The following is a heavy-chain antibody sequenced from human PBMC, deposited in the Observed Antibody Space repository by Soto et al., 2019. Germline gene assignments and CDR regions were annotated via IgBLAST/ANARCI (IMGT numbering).Heavy chain of an antibody. CDR2: ISGSGGST. Sequence: LRLSCAASGFTFSSYAMNWVRQAPGKGLEWVSAISGSGGSTYYADSVKGRFTISRDNSKNTLYVQMNSLRADDTAVYYCAKERLRYFDWLADWGQGTLVTVSS. J-gene: IGHJ5*02. CDR3: AKERLRYFDWLAD. V-gene: IGHV3-23*01. D-gene: IGHD3-9*01. CDR1: GFTFSSYA.